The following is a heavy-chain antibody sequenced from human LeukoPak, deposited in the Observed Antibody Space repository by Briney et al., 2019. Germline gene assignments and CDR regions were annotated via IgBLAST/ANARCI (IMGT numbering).Heavy chain of an antibody. CDR1: GYTFTSYG. CDR3: ARWGQLWFGELLGGSYFDY. D-gene: IGHD3-10*01. J-gene: IGHJ4*02. Sequence: ASVKVSCKASGYTFTSYGISWVRQAPGQGLEWMGWISAYNGNTNYAQKLQGRVTMTTDTSTSTAYMELRSLRSDDTAVYYCARWGQLWFGELLGGSYFDYWGQGTLVTVSS. CDR2: ISAYNGNT. V-gene: IGHV1-18*01.